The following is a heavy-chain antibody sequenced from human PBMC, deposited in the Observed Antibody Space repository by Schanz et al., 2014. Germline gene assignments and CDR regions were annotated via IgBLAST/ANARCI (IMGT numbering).Heavy chain of an antibody. Sequence: EVQLVESGGCLVKPGGSLRLSCAASGFTFNNFGMNWVRQAPGKGLEWVSCITGGSTTYTYYADSVRGRFTISRDNAKSSVYLQMNSLRAEDTAVYYCAKIRYDSSGYYLPYYGMDVWGQGTTVIVSS. D-gene: IGHD3-22*01. V-gene: IGHV3-21*04. J-gene: IGHJ6*02. CDR3: AKIRYDSSGYYLPYYGMDV. CDR1: GFTFNNFG. CDR2: ITGGSTTYT.